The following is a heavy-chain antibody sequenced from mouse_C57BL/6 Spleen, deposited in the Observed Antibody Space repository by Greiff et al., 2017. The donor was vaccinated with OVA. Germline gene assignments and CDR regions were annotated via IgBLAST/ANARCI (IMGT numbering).Heavy chain of an antibody. D-gene: IGHD1-1*01. CDR1: GFTFSSYT. J-gene: IGHJ4*01. V-gene: IGHV5-9*01. CDR3: ARQSTVYAMDY. Sequence: DVMLVESGGGLVKPGGSLKLSCAASGFTFSSYTMSWVRQTPEKRLEWVATISGGGGNTYYPDSVKGRFTISRDNAKNTLYLQMSSLRSEDTALYYCARQSTVYAMDYWGQGTSVTVSS. CDR2: ISGGGGNT.